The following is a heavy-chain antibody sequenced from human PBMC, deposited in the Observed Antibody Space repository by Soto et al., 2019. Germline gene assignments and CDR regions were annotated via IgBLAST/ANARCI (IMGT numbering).Heavy chain of an antibody. CDR3: ARVGYGGNSGDY. CDR2: ISHSGST. V-gene: IGHV4-34*01. J-gene: IGHJ4*02. CDR1: GGSFSGYY. Sequence: QVQLQQWGAGLLKPSETLSLTCAVYGGSFSGYYWSWIRQPPGKGLEWIGEISHSGSTKYNPSLESRXXIXVXXSKNQFSLKLSSVTAADTAVYYCARVGYGGNSGDYWGQGTLVTVSS. D-gene: IGHD4-17*01.